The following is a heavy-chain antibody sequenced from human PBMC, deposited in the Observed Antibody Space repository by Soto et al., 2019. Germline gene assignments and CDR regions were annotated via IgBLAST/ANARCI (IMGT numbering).Heavy chain of an antibody. Sequence: QVQLVQSGAEVKKPGSSVKVSCKASGGTFSSYTISWVRQAPGQGLEWMGRIIPILGIANYAQKFQGRVTITADKSTSTAYMELSSLRSEDTAVYYCAMTRGSGSWDFDYWGQGTPVTVSS. CDR1: GGTFSSYT. CDR3: AMTRGSGSWDFDY. V-gene: IGHV1-69*02. D-gene: IGHD3-10*01. CDR2: IIPILGIA. J-gene: IGHJ4*02.